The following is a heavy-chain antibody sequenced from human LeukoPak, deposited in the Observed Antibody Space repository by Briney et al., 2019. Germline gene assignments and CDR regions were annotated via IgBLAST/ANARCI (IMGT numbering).Heavy chain of an antibody. Sequence: PSETLSLTCTVSGGSISSYYWSWIRQPPGKGLEWIGYIYYSGSTNYNPSLKSRVTISVDTSKNQFSLKLSSVTAADTAVYYCARQVGHGGNPRGIDYWGQGTLVTVSS. V-gene: IGHV4-59*08. CDR1: GGSISSYY. J-gene: IGHJ4*02. CDR3: ARQVGHGGNPRGIDY. D-gene: IGHD4-23*01. CDR2: IYYSGST.